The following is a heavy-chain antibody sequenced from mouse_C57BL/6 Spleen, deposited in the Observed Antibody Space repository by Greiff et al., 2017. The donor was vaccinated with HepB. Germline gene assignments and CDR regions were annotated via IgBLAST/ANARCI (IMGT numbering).Heavy chain of an antibody. CDR1: GYTFTSYW. J-gene: IGHJ2*01. CDR3: ARIKKIVATYFDY. D-gene: IGHD1-1*01. Sequence: QVQLQQSGTELVKAGASVKMSCKASGYTFTSYWMHWVKQRLGQGLEWFAETNPTNGRTYYNEKFKSKATLTVDKSSSTAYMLLSGQTFEDSAVYYCARIKKIVATYFDYWGQGTTLTSSS. CDR2: TNPTNGRT. V-gene: IGHV1S81*02.